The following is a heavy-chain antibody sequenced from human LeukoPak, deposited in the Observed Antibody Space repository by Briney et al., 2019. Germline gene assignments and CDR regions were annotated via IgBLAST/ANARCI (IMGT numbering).Heavy chain of an antibody. D-gene: IGHD4-23*01. CDR3: AREGGNRGYFDY. J-gene: IGHJ4*02. Sequence: GASVKVSCKTSGYSFTDYYMHWVRQAPGQGLEWMGWINPNSGGTNYAQKFQGRVTMTRDTSISTAYMELSRLRSDDTAVYYCAREGGNRGYFDYWGQGTLVTVSS. CDR1: GYSFTDYY. V-gene: IGHV1-2*02. CDR2: INPNSGGT.